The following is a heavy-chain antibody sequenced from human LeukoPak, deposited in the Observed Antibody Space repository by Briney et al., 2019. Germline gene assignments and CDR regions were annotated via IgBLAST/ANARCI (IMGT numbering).Heavy chain of an antibody. V-gene: IGHV1-46*01. D-gene: IGHD5-24*01. CDR3: ARVRDGYNDAYDI. CDR2: IKPSGGST. Sequence: ASVKVSCKASGYTFTSYSMHWVRQAPGQGLEWMGIIKPSGGSTTYAQKFQGRVTMTRDMSTSTLYMELSSLRSEDTAVYYCARVRDGYNDAYDIWGQGTMVTVSS. CDR1: GYTFTSYS. J-gene: IGHJ3*02.